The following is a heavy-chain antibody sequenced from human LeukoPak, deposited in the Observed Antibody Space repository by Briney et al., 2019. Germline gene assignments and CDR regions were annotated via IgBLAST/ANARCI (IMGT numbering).Heavy chain of an antibody. J-gene: IGHJ4*02. CDR3: ARLKRLLLGYFDY. D-gene: IGHD2-21*02. Sequence: GGSLRLSCAASGFTFSGYAMSWVRQAPGKGLEWVSAIGGSDGSTYYADSVKGRFTISRDNSKNTLYLQMNSLRAEDTAVYYCARLKRLLLGYFDYWGQGTLVTVFS. CDR2: IGGSDGST. CDR1: GFTFSGYA. V-gene: IGHV3-23*01.